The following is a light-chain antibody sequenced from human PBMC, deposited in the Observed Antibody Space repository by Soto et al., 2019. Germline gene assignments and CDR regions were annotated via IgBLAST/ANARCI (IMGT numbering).Light chain of an antibody. CDR1: SSNIGRIS. CDR2: SGD. Sequence: QSVLSQPPSASGTPGQTVTISCSGGSSNIGRISVDWYQQFPGTAPRLLIYSGDQRPSGVPDRFSGSKSGTSASLAISGLQSADEADYYCAAWDDSPNLRLLFGGGTKLTVL. J-gene: IGLJ2*01. CDR3: AAWDDSPNLRLL. V-gene: IGLV1-44*01.